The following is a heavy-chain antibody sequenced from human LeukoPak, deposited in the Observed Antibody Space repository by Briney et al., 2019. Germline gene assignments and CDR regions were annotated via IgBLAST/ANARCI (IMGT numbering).Heavy chain of an antibody. Sequence: GASVKVSCTASGYIFTSHYMHWVRQAPGHGLEWMGMINPSGGSTSYAQKFQGRVTMTRDMSTSTVYLELSSLRSEDTAVYYCARAYSSSSPFDYWGQGTLVTVSS. CDR1: GYIFTSHY. CDR3: ARAYSSSSPFDY. V-gene: IGHV1-46*01. J-gene: IGHJ4*02. D-gene: IGHD6-6*01. CDR2: INPSGGST.